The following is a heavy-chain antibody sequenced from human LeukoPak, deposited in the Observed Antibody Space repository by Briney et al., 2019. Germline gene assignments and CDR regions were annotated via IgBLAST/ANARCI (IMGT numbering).Heavy chain of an antibody. V-gene: IGHV3-23*01. J-gene: IGHJ4*02. D-gene: IGHD3-16*01. CDR1: GFTFSSYA. CDR2: ISGSGGST. Sequence: GGSLRLSCAASGFTFSSYAMSWVRQAPGKGLEWVSAISGSGGSTYYADSVRGRFTISRDNSKNTLYLQMNSLRAEDTAVYYCTRGGGSPIEGFDYWGQGTLVTVSS. CDR3: TRGGGSPIEGFDY.